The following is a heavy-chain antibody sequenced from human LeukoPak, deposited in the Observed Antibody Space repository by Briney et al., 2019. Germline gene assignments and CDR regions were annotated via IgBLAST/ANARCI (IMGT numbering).Heavy chain of an antibody. CDR1: GGTFSSYA. CDR2: IIPILGIA. V-gene: IGHV1-69*04. J-gene: IGHJ6*02. Sequence: SVKVSCKASGGTFSSYAISWVRQAPGQGLEWMGRIIPILGIANYAQKFQGRVTITADKSTNTAYMELSSLRSEDTAVYYCAREVERPYYYYYGMDVWGQGTTVTVSS. D-gene: IGHD1-1*01. CDR3: AREVERPYYYYYGMDV.